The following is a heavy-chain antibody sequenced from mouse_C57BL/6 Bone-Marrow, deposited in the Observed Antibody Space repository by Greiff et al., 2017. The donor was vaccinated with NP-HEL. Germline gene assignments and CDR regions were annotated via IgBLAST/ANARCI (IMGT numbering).Heavy chain of an antibody. D-gene: IGHD1-1*01. Sequence: EVMLVESGGGLVQPGGSLKLSCAASGFTFSDYGMAWVRQAPRKGPEWVAFISNLAYSIYYADTVTGRFTISRENAKNTLYLEMSSLRSEDTAMYYCARLDYGSSYYAMDYWGQGTSVTVSS. CDR2: ISNLAYSI. CDR3: ARLDYGSSYYAMDY. V-gene: IGHV5-15*01. CDR1: GFTFSDYG. J-gene: IGHJ4*01.